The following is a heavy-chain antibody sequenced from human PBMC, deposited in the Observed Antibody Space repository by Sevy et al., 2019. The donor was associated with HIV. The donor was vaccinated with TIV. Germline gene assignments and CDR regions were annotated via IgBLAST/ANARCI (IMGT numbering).Heavy chain of an antibody. CDR3: ARQFSNTWDFDY. CDR2: IYAGDSDT. J-gene: IGHJ4*02. D-gene: IGHD6-13*01. CDR1: GYTFTSYW. V-gene: IGHV5-51*01. Sequence: GESLKISCKGSGYTFTSYWIGWVRQMPGKGLEWLGIIYAGDSDTRYSPSFEGQVTMSVDKSINTAYLQWSILKASDTAIYYCARQFSNTWDFDYWGQGTLVTVSS.